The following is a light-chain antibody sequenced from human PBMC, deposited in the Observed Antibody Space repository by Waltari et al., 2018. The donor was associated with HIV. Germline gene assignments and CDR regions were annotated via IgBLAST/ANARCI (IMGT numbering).Light chain of an antibody. J-gene: IGKJ1*01. CDR1: RTLLERDGYNY. CDR2: LGS. CDR3: MQALHTWT. V-gene: IGKV2-28*01. Sequence: DMVMTQSPLSLPVSPGEPASISCRVSRTLLERDGYNYLDWYGQKPGQSPQLLIYLGSNRASGVPDRFGGSGSGTDFTLKISRVEAEDVGFYYCMQALHTWTFGQGTKVEIK.